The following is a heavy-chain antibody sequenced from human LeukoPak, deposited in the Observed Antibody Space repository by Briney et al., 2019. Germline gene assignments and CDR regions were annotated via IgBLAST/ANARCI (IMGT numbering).Heavy chain of an antibody. Sequence: GGSLRLSCAASGFAFSGSAMHWVRQASGKGLEWVGRIRSKVNSYATAYAASVKGRFTISRDDSENTAYLQMSSLKTEDTAVYYCTRHPFDSSGYHYYYYYMDVWGKGTTVTVSS. J-gene: IGHJ6*03. V-gene: IGHV3-73*01. CDR3: TRHPFDSSGYHYYYYYMDV. D-gene: IGHD3-22*01. CDR1: GFAFSGSA. CDR2: IRSKVNSYAT.